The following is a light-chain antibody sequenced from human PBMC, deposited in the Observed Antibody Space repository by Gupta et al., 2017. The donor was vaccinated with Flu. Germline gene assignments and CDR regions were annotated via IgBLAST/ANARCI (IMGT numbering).Light chain of an antibody. CDR1: QSDSSN. CDR3: HQYKNWTPWT. CDR2: GAA. V-gene: IGKV3-15*01. Sequence: IVMTQSPATLSVSPGERATLSCRASQSDSSNLAWYQQKHGQAPRLLIYGAATRATGIPARFSGSGCGTEFTLTISSRQSEDFAVYYCHQYKNWTPWTFGQGTKVEIK. J-gene: IGKJ1*01.